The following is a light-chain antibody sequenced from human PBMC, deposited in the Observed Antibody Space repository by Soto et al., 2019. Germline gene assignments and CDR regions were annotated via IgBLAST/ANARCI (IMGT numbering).Light chain of an antibody. CDR1: QSVSSF. V-gene: IGKV3-11*01. Sequence: EVVLTQSPDTLSLSPGERATLSCRASQSVSSFLAWYQQKPGQAPRLLIYDASNRATGIPARFSGSGSGTDFTLTISSLEPEDFAVYYCQQYHDWPPVSFGGGTKLQVK. CDR3: QQYHDWPPVS. CDR2: DAS. J-gene: IGKJ4*01.